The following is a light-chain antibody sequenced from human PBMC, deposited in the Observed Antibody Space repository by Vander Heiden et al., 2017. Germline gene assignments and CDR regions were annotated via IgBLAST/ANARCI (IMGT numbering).Light chain of an antibody. CDR3: QVWDSASDHPVI. CDR2: DDS. J-gene: IGLJ2*01. CDR1: NIGSKS. V-gene: IGLV3-21*02. Sequence: SYVLTQPPSVSVAPGQTARITCGGNNIGSKSVHWYQQKPGQAPVLVVYDDSDRHSGIPERFSASNSGNTATLTISRVEAGDEADYYCQVWDSASDHPVIFGGGTKLTVI.